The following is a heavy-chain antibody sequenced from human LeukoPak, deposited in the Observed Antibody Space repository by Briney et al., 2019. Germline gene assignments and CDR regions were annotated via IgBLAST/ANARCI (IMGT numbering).Heavy chain of an antibody. CDR3: ARYYYDSSGYTPHYYFDY. Sequence: GESLQISCQGSGYSFTSYWIGWVRQMPGKGLEWMGIIYPGDSDTRYSPSFQGQVTISADKSISTAYLQLSSLKASDTAMYYCARYYYDSSGYTPHYYFDYWGQGTLVTVSS. CDR1: GYSFTSYW. CDR2: IYPGDSDT. D-gene: IGHD3-22*01. J-gene: IGHJ4*02. V-gene: IGHV5-51*01.